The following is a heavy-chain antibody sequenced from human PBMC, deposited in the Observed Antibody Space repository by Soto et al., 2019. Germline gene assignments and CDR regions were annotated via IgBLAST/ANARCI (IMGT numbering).Heavy chain of an antibody. D-gene: IGHD3-10*01. V-gene: IGHV4-31*03. Sequence: SETLSLTCTVSGGSISSGGYYWSWIRQHPGKGLEWIGYIYYSGSTYYNPSLKSRVTISVDTSKNQFSLKLSSVTAADTAVYYCARDHHGSAFDYWGQGTLVTLSS. CDR2: IYYSGST. J-gene: IGHJ4*02. CDR3: ARDHHGSAFDY. CDR1: GGSISSGGYY.